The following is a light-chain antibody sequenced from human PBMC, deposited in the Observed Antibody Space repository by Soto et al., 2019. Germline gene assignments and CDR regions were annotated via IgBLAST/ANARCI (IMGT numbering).Light chain of an antibody. J-gene: IGLJ1*01. CDR1: SKDIGTSNL. Sequence: QSVLTQPASVSGSPGQSITISCTGTSKDIGTSNLVSWYQQYPVKAPKLMIYEVTKRPSGISYRFSGSKSGNTASLTISGLQPEDEADYYCYSFTGISNSLFVFGTGTKVTV. CDR2: EVT. CDR3: YSFTGISNSLFV. V-gene: IGLV2-23*02.